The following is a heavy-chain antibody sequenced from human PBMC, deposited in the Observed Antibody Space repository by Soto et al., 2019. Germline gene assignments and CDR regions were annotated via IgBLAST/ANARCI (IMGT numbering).Heavy chain of an antibody. CDR3: ARETGTVVTPEVVGGMDV. J-gene: IGHJ6*02. V-gene: IGHV1-69*01. D-gene: IGHD2-21*02. Sequence: QVQLVQSGAEVKKPGSSVKVSCKASGGTFSSYAISWVRQAPGQGLEWMGGIIPIFGTANYAQKFQGRVTITADEYTSTAYMELSSLRSEDTAVYYCARETGTVVTPEVVGGMDVWGQGTTVTVSS. CDR2: IIPIFGTA. CDR1: GGTFSSYA.